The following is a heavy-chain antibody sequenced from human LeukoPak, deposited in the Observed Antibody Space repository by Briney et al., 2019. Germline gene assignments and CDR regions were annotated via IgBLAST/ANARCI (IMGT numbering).Heavy chain of an antibody. D-gene: IGHD6-19*01. J-gene: IGHJ5*02. V-gene: IGHV4-4*07. CDR1: GXSXXSYY. CDR2: IYXXGST. CDR3: ARDPLAVAGISPNWFDP. Sequence: PSETLSLTCTVSGXSXXSYYXXXXXXPXXXGLEWIGRIYXXGSTTYNPSLKSRVTMSVETSKNQFSLKLSSVTAADTAVYYCARDPLAVAGISPNWFDPWGQGTLVTVSS.